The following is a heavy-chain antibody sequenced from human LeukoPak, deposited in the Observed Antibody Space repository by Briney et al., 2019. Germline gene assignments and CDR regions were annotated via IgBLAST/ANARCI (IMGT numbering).Heavy chain of an antibody. J-gene: IGHJ3*02. CDR2: IYTRGST. CDR3: ARGRYCSADICSGGDAFDI. CDR1: GGSISNYH. D-gene: IGHD2-15*01. V-gene: IGHV4-4*07. Sequence: PSETLSLTCTVSGGSISNYHWSWIRQPSGKGLEWIGRIYTRGSTNYNPSLKSRVTMSVDTSKNQFSLKLSSVTAADTAVYYCARGRYCSADICSGGDAFDIWGQGTMVSVSS.